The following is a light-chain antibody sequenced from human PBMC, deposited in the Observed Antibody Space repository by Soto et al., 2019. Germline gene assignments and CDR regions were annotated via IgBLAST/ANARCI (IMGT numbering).Light chain of an antibody. CDR2: GAS. CDR1: QSISSN. CDR3: QQYNNWPLT. V-gene: IGKV3-15*01. J-gene: IGKJ4*01. Sequence: EIVMTQSPASLSVSPGERATLSCRASQSISSNVAWYQQKPGQVPRLLMHGASTRATDFPPRFSGSGSGTEFTLTISSLQSEDFAIYYCQQYNNWPLTFGGGTKVEIK.